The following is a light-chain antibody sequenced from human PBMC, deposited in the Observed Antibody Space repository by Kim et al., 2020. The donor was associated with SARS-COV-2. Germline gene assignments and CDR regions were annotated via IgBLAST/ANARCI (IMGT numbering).Light chain of an antibody. CDR3: QQYNKWPPT. CDR1: QSVYSN. Sequence: EMVMTQSPATLSVSPGERATLSCRASQSVYSNLAWYQQKPGQAPRLLIYGASTRATGIPARFSGSGSGTEFTLTISSLQSEDFAVYYCQQYNKWPPTFGPGTKVDIK. CDR2: GAS. J-gene: IGKJ3*01. V-gene: IGKV3-15*01.